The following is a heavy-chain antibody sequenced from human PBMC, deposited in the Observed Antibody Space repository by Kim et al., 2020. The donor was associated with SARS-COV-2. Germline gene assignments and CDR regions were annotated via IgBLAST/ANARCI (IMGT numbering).Heavy chain of an antibody. J-gene: IGHJ5*02. Sequence: SETLSLTCTVSGGSISSSSYYWGWIRQPPGKGLEWIGSIYYSGSTYYNPSLKSRVTISVDTSKNQFSLKLSSVTAADTAVYYCARSVISGREYSSGWYPNWFDPWGQGTLVTVSS. CDR3: ARSVISGREYSSGWYPNWFDP. CDR1: GGSISSSSYY. V-gene: IGHV4-39*01. CDR2: IYYSGST. D-gene: IGHD6-19*01.